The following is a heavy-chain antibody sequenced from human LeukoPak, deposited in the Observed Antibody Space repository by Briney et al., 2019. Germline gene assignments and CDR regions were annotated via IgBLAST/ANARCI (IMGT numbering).Heavy chain of an antibody. J-gene: IGHJ4*02. Sequence: SQTLSLTCTVSGGSISRGGDYWSWIRQHPVKGLEGIGYIYYSGSTYYNSSLKSRVTISVDTSKNQFCLKLRCVTAAEKAVSYSARVIVRQGGLPDYWGQGNLVTVSS. CDR1: GGSISRGGDY. V-gene: IGHV4-31*03. CDR3: ARVIVRQGGLPDY. CDR2: IYYSGST. D-gene: IGHD3-16*02.